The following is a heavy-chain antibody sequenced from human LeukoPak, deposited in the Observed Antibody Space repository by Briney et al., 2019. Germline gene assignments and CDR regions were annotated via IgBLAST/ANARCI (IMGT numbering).Heavy chain of an antibody. Sequence: PGGSLRLSCTASGFIFSSYGMNWVRQAPGKGLEWVATISFDGSEKYYADSVKGRFTISRDNSKDTLYLQMNSLRAEDTAVYYCAKERSSGVYRLFDYWGQGTLVTVSS. CDR1: GFIFSSYG. V-gene: IGHV3-30*18. D-gene: IGHD3-22*01. J-gene: IGHJ4*02. CDR3: AKERSSGVYRLFDY. CDR2: ISFDGSEK.